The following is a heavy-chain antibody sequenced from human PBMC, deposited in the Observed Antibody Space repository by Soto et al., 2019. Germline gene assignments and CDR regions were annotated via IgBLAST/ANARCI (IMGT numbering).Heavy chain of an antibody. Sequence: WLSLSLPGAAAGFSCIDYWVNRIRQASGNWLEWVASIKNDGAQHTYADSLKPRLPTTRDNPKKSVYLQMASLRDEDMAVSYGARDGVAPGLFFEYWAKGTPVTSPQ. CDR3: ARDGVAPGLFFEY. V-gene: IGHV3-7*01. J-gene: IGHJ4*02. CDR2: IKNDGAQH. CDR1: GFSCIDYW. D-gene: IGHD3-10*01.